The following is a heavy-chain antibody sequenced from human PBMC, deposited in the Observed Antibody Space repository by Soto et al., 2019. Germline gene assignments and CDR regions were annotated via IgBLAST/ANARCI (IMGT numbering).Heavy chain of an antibody. D-gene: IGHD2-2*01. CDR1: GGSISSYY. V-gene: IGHV4-59*01. J-gene: IGHJ4*02. Sequence: SETLSLTCTVSGGSISSYYWSWIRQPPGKGLEWIGYIYYSGSTNYNPSLKSRVTMSVDTSKNQFSLKLSSVTAADTAVYYCARHHCTTTSCIDIDYWGQGTLVTVS. CDR3: ARHHCTTTSCIDIDY. CDR2: IYYSGST.